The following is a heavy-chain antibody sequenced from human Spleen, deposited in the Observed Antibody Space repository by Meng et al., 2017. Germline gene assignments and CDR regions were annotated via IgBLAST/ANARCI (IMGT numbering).Heavy chain of an antibody. CDR3: AKDFKIFGDSSYDY. CDR2: ISGSGGST. CDR1: GCTGRSNY. Sequence: GGSRRLSGAASGCTGRSNYMSWVRQAPGKGLEWVSAISGSGGSTYYADSVKGRFTISRDNSKNKLYLQMNSLRAEDTAVYYCAKDFKIFGDSSYDYWGQGPLVNVSS. J-gene: IGHJ4*02. V-gene: IGHV3-23*01. D-gene: IGHD4-17*01.